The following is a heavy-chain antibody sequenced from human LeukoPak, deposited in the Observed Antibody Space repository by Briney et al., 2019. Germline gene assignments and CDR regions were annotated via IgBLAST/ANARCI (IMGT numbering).Heavy chain of an antibody. CDR1: GYTFTGYY. CDR2: INPNSGGT. Sequence: ASVKVSCKASGYTFTGYYMHWVRQAPGQGLEWMGWINPNSGGTNYAQKFQGRVTMTRDTSISTAYMELSRLRSDDTAVYYCARARYCSGGSCYSGYAFDIWGQGTMVTVSS. V-gene: IGHV1-2*02. J-gene: IGHJ3*02. CDR3: ARARYCSGGSCYSGYAFDI. D-gene: IGHD2-15*01.